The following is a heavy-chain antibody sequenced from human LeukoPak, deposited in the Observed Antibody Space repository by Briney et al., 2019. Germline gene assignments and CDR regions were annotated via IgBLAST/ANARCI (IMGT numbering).Heavy chain of an antibody. V-gene: IGHV3-48*03. D-gene: IGHD6-13*01. J-gene: IGHJ4*02. Sequence: GGSLRLSCAASGFTISDYELNWVRQAPGKGLEWVSYISSSGTTIYYADSVKGRFTISRDNARNSLYLQMNTLRVEDTALYYCARGGRSSSIWYLDYWGQGTLVTVSS. CDR3: ARGGRSSSIWYLDY. CDR1: GFTISDYE. CDR2: ISSSGTTI.